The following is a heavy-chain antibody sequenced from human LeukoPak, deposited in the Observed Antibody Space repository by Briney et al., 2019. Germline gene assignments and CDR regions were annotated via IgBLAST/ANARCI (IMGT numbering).Heavy chain of an antibody. V-gene: IGHV4-39*07. CDR2: IYYSGST. CDR3: ARGLSDVY. CDR1: GGSSSSSNYY. Sequence: SETLSLTCTVSGGSSSSSNYYWGWIRQPPGKGLEWIGSIYYSGSTYYNPSLKSRVTISIDTSKNQFSLILSSVTAADTAVYYCARGLSDVYWGQGTLVTVSS. J-gene: IGHJ4*02.